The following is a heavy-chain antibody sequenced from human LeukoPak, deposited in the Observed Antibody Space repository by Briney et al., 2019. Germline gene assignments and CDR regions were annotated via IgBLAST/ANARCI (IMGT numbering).Heavy chain of an antibody. D-gene: IGHD6-6*01. J-gene: IGHJ6*03. Sequence: EASVTVSFTASGGTFSSYAISWVRQAPGQGLEWMGGIIPIFGTANYAQKFQGRVTITADKSTSTAYMELSSLRSEDTAVYYCARTRYSSSFPYYYYYMDVWGKGTTVTVSS. V-gene: IGHV1-69*06. CDR3: ARTRYSSSFPYYYYYMDV. CDR2: IIPIFGTA. CDR1: GGTFSSYA.